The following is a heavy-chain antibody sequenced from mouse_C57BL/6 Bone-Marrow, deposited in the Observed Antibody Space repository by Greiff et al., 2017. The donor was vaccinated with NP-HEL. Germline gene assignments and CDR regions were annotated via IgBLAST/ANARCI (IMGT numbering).Heavy chain of an antibody. CDR1: GYTFTDYY. CDR3: ARGDWYFDY. J-gene: IGHJ2*01. CDR2: INPYNGGT. Sequence: DVKLQESGPVLVKPGASVKMSCKASGYTFTDYYMNWVKQSHGKSLEWIGVINPYNGGTSYKQKFKGKATLTVDKSSSTAYMELHSLTSEDSAVYYCARGDWYFDYWGQGTTLTVSS. V-gene: IGHV1-19*01. D-gene: IGHD3-3*01.